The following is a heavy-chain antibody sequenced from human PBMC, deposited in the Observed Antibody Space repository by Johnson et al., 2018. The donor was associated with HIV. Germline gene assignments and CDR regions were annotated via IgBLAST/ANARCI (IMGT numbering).Heavy chain of an antibody. J-gene: IGHJ3*02. CDR3: ARADRDSGTYHDAFDI. D-gene: IGHD1-26*01. Sequence: MQLVESGGGVVRPGGSLRLSCAASGFTFGDYGMSWVRQVPGKGLEWVSGINWNGGSTGYADSVKGRFTISRDNAKNSLYLQMNSLTVEDTALYYCARADRDSGTYHDAFDIWGQGTMVTVSS. V-gene: IGHV3-20*04. CDR1: GFTFGDYG. CDR2: INWNGGST.